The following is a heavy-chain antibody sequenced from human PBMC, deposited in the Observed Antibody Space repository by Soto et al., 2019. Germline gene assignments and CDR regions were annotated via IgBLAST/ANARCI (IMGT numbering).Heavy chain of an antibody. J-gene: IGHJ5*02. V-gene: IGHV4-30-2*01. D-gene: IGHD2-15*01. CDR1: GGSISSGGYS. CDR3: ASAKGYCSGGSCYSWIWFDP. CDR2: IYHSGST. Sequence: SETPSLTCAVSGGSISSGGYSWSWIRQPPGKGLEWIGYIYHSGSTYYNPSLKSRVTISVDRSKNQFSLKLSSVTAADTAVYYCASAKGYCSGGSCYSWIWFDPWGQGTLVTVSS.